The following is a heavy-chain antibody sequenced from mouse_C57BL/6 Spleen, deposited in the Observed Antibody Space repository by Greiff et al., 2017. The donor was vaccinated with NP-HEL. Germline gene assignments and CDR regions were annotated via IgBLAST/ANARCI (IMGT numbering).Heavy chain of an antibody. CDR2: INYDGSST. D-gene: IGHD1-1*01. Sequence: EVQVVESEGGLVQPGSSMKLSCTASGFTFSDYYMAWVRQVPEKGLEWVANINYDGSSTYYLDSLKSRFIISRDNAKNILYLQMSSLKSEDTATYYCAREDSQFNGSRGYFDGWGTGTTVTVAS. J-gene: IGHJ1*03. CDR1: GFTFSDYY. CDR3: AREDSQFNGSRGYFDG. V-gene: IGHV5-16*01.